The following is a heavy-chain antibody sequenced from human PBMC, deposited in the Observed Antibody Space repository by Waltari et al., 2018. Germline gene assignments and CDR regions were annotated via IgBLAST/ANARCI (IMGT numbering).Heavy chain of an antibody. Sequence: QVQLQESGPGLVKPSQTLSLTCTVSGGSISSGGYYWSWIRQHPGKGREWIGYIYHSGSTYYNPSLKSRVTISVDRSKNQFSLKLSSVTAADTAVYYCARVPNCSGGSCYPLNAFDIWGQGTMVTVSS. D-gene: IGHD2-15*01. CDR1: GGSISSGGYY. V-gene: IGHV4-31*03. CDR3: ARVPNCSGGSCYPLNAFDI. J-gene: IGHJ3*02. CDR2: IYHSGST.